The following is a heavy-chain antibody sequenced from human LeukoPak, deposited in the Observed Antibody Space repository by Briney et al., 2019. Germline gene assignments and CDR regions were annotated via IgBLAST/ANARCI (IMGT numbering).Heavy chain of an antibody. J-gene: IGHJ4*02. V-gene: IGHV4-59*11. CDR1: GGSIRSHY. CDR3: ARVPYTTGWPFYFDY. CDR2: SYYSGST. Sequence: SETLSLTCTVSGGSIRSHYWSWIRHPPGKGLEWIGYSYYSGSTNYNPSLKSRVTISVDTSKSQFSLKLTSVTAADTAVYYCARVPYTTGWPFYFDYWGQGILVTVSS. D-gene: IGHD6-19*01.